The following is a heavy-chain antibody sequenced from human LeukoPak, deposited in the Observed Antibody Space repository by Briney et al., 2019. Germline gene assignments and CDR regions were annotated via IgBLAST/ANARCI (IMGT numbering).Heavy chain of an antibody. V-gene: IGHV3-30*04. CDR3: AKVLWGVITPQPYFDY. CDR1: GFTFSSYA. D-gene: IGHD3-10*01. CDR2: ISYDGSNK. Sequence: GGSLRLSCAASGFTFSSYAMHWVRQAPGKGLEWVAVISYDGSNKYYADSVKGRFTISRDNSKNTLYLQMNSLRAEDTAVYYCAKVLWGVITPQPYFDYWGQGTLVTVSS. J-gene: IGHJ4*02.